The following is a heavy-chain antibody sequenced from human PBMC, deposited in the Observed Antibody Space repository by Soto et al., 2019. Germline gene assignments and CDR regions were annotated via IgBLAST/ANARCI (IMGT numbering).Heavy chain of an antibody. CDR1: GGTFIGYY. CDR2: INHSGST. D-gene: IGHD2-21*02. Sequence: SETLSLTCAVYGGTFIGYYWSWIRQPPGKGLEWIGEINHSGSTNYNPSLKSRVTISVDTSKNQFSLKLSSVTAADTAVYYCAREVTVNYYYYYMDVWGQGTTVTVSS. CDR3: AREVTVNYYYYYMDV. J-gene: IGHJ6*03. V-gene: IGHV4-34*01.